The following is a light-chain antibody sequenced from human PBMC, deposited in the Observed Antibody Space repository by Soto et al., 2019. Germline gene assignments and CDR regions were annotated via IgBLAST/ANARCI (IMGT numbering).Light chain of an antibody. CDR1: QSVSKY. CDR3: QQRSNWPPS. J-gene: IGKJ4*01. CDR2: DAS. V-gene: IGKV3-11*01. Sequence: ETVLTQSPPTLSLSLGEGATLSCRASQSVSKYLAWYQQKPGQAPRLLIYDASTRATGIPARFSGSGSGTDFTLTISSLEPEDFAVYYCQQRSNWPPSFGGGTKVEIK.